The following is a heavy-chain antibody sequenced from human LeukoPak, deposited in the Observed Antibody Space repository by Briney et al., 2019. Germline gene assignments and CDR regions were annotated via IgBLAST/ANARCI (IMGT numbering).Heavy chain of an antibody. J-gene: IGHJ3*02. D-gene: IGHD2-8*01. CDR3: ARQRGGQYEDGFDI. CDR1: GYTFSSSY. CDR2: INPSGGTT. V-gene: IGHV1-46*01. Sequence: ASVKVSCKASGYTFSSSYIHWVRQAPGQGLEWMGIINPSGGTTIYAQRFQGRVTMTRDTSTSTVYMELSSVKYEDTAVYYCARQRGGQYEDGFDIWGQRTMVTVSS.